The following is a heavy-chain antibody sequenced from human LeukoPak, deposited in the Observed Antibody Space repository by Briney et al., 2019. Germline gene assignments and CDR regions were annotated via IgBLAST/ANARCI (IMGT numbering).Heavy chain of an antibody. V-gene: IGHV3-64*01. CDR3: ARGEWLENFDY. CDR2: ISSNGGST. D-gene: IGHD6-19*01. J-gene: IGHJ4*02. Sequence: GALRLSCAASGFTFSTYAMHWVRQTPGKGLEYVSAISSNGGSTYYANSVKGRFTISRDNSKNTLYLQMGSLRAEDMAVYYCARGEWLENFDYWGQGTLVTVSS. CDR1: GFTFSTYA.